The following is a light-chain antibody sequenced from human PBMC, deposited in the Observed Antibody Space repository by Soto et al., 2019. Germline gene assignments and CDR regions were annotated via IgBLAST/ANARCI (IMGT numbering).Light chain of an antibody. Sequence: ENVLTQSPATLSLSPGERATLSCRASQSVSSYLAWYQQKPGQGPRLLIYDASNRATGIPARFSGSGTGTDYTPTIRRLEPEDCAVYYCQQGKNWPLTFGGGTKVDI. J-gene: IGKJ4*01. CDR1: QSVSSY. V-gene: IGKV3-11*01. CDR2: DAS. CDR3: QQGKNWPLT.